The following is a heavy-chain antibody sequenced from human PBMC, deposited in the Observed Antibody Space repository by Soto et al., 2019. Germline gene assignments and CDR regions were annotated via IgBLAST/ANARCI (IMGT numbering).Heavy chain of an antibody. Sequence: SETLSLTCTVSGGSINTGGYFWTWIRQHPGKGLEWIGYIASSGSTYYNPSLKGRLTIAADTSENQFSLKLSSVTAADTAVYYCAGSVHALVVAAPSSWFDPWGQGTLVTVSS. CDR3: AGSVHALVVAAPSSWFDP. CDR1: GGSINTGGYF. J-gene: IGHJ5*02. CDR2: IASSGST. D-gene: IGHD2-15*01. V-gene: IGHV4-31*03.